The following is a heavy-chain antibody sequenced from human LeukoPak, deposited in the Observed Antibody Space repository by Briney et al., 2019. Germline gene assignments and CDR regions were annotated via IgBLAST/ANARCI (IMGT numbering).Heavy chain of an antibody. CDR3: ARGEFRRGSSTSCLV. D-gene: IGHD2-2*01. V-gene: IGHV1-46*01. CDR2: INPSGGST. J-gene: IGHJ4*02. Sequence: ASVKVSCTASGYTFTNYYMHWVRQAPGQGLEWMGIINPSGGSTSYAQKFQGRVTMTRDTSTSTVYMELSSLRSEDTAVYYCARGEFRRGSSTSCLVWGQGTLVTVSS. CDR1: GYTFTNYY.